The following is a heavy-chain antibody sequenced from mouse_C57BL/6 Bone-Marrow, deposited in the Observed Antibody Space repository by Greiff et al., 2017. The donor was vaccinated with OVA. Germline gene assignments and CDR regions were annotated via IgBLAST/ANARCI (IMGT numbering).Heavy chain of an antibody. J-gene: IGHJ2*01. CDR3: ARWGL. V-gene: IGHV1-15*01. D-gene: IGHD3-3*01. CDR1: GYTFTDYE. Sequence: VQLQQSGAELVRPGASVTLSCKASGYTFTDYEMHWVKQTPVHGLEWIGAIDPETGGTAYNQKFKAKATLTADKSSSTAYMQLSSLTSEDSAVYYCARWGLWGQGTTLTVSS. CDR2: IDPETGGT.